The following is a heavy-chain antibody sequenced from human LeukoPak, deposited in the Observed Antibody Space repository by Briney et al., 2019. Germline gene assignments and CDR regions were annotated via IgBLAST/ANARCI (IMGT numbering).Heavy chain of an antibody. CDR3: ARGQKLLSPLGFDY. CDR1: GGSFSGYY. Sequence: SETLSLTCAVYGGSFSGYYWSWIRQPPGKGLEWIGEINHSGSTNYNPSLKSRVTISVDTSKNQFSLKLSSVTAADTAVYYCARGQKLLSPLGFDYWGQGTLATVSS. CDR2: INHSGST. J-gene: IGHJ4*02. D-gene: IGHD2-15*01. V-gene: IGHV4-34*01.